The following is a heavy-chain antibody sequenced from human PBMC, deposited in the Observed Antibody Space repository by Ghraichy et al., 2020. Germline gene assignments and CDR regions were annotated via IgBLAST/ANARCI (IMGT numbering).Heavy chain of an antibody. V-gene: IGHV4-59*01. J-gene: IGHJ4*02. D-gene: IGHD3-22*01. CDR3: ARSGGGRSSGYYYDY. CDR1: GDSISSYY. Sequence: SETLSLTCTVSGDSISSYYWAWIRQPPGKGLEWIGYIYYSGSTDYNPSLKSRVTISVDTSKNQVSLKLSSVTAADTALYYCARSGGGRSSGYYYDYWGQGTLATVSS. CDR2: IYYSGST.